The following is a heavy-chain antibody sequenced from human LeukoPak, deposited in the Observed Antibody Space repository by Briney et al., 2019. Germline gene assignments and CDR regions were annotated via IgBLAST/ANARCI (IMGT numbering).Heavy chain of an antibody. CDR1: GFTFNSYA. J-gene: IGHJ4*02. V-gene: IGHV3-23*01. D-gene: IGHD3-9*01. CDR2: VSGSGAYT. Sequence: GGSLRLSCAASGFTFNSYAMAWVRQAPGKGLQWVSTVSGSGAYTFYTDSLKGRFTISRDNSKNTLYLGINSLRAEDTALYYCPHARDDTYGTSLYLDYWGQGTLVTVSS. CDR3: PHARDDTYGTSLYLDY.